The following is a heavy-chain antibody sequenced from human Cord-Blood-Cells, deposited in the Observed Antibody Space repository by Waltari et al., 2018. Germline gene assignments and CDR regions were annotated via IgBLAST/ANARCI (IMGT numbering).Heavy chain of an antibody. J-gene: IGHJ5*02. Sequence: QVQLQESGPGLVKPSETLSLTCTVPGGSTSSYYWSWIRQPAGKGLEWIARIYTRGSTNYNPSLKSRVTMSVDTSKNQFARKLSSVTAADTAVYYCAREVGATTSWFDPWGQGTLVTVSS. CDR1: GGSTSSYY. CDR2: IYTRGST. D-gene: IGHD1-26*01. CDR3: AREVGATTSWFDP. V-gene: IGHV4-4*07.